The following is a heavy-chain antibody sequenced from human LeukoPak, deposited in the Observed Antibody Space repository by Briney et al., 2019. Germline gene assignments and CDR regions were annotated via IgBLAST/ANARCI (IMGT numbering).Heavy chain of an antibody. CDR1: GFTFSMYW. V-gene: IGHV3-7*05. CDR3: ARIGYRSSTFDY. J-gene: IGHJ4*02. Sequence: GGSLRLSCAASGFTFSMYWMSWVRQAQGKGLEWVANIKQDGSEKYYVDSVKGRFTISRDNTKNSLYLQMNSLRAEDTAVYYCARIGYRSSTFDYWGQGTPVTVSS. D-gene: IGHD6-6*01. CDR2: IKQDGSEK.